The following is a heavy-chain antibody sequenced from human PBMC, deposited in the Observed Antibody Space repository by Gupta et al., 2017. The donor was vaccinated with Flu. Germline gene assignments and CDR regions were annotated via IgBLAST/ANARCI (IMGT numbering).Heavy chain of an antibody. J-gene: IGHJ4*02. CDR2: VIPVFGPT. D-gene: IGHD2-15*01. CDR1: GVTFSSYA. Sequence: QVQLVQSGAEVKKPGSSVKVSCKAYGVTFSSYAINWVRQAPGQGLEWMGGVIPVFGPTIYAQRFQGRVTITADESTSTAYMELSSRTSDDTAFYYCARKGGGHCSGGTCYSFDYWGQGTLVTVSS. V-gene: IGHV1-69*01. CDR3: ARKGGGHCSGGTCYSFDY.